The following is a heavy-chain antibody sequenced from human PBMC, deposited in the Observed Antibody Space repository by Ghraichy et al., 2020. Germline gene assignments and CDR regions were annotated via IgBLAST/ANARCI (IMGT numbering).Heavy chain of an antibody. CDR3: ARQEVEVTELSLSQRDYFYYGMDV. V-gene: IGHV5-51*01. D-gene: IGHD3-16*02. J-gene: IGHJ6*02. CDR2: IYPGDSDT. CDR1: RYSFTNCW. Sequence: GGSLRLSCKGSRYSFTNCWIAWVRQMPGKDLEWMGIIYPGDSDTRYSPSFQGQVTISADKSISTAYLQWSSLKASDTAMYYCARQEVEVTELSLSQRDYFYYGMDVWGQGTTVTVSS.